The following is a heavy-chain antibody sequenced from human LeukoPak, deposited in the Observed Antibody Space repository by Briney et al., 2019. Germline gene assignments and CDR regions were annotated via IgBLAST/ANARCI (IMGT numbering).Heavy chain of an antibody. CDR2: ISSSSSYI. V-gene: IGHV3-21*01. J-gene: IGHJ4*02. CDR1: GFTFSSYS. CDR3: ARVGIPRSPEPYYFDY. Sequence: GGSLRLSCAASGFTFSSYSMNWVRQAPGKGLEWVSSISSSSSYIYYADSVEGRFTISRDNAKNSLYLQMNSLRAEDTAVYYCARVGIPRSPEPYYFDYWGQGTLVTVSS. D-gene: IGHD1-14*01.